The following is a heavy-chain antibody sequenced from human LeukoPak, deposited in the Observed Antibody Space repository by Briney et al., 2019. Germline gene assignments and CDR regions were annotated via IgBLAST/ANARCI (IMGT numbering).Heavy chain of an antibody. V-gene: IGHV3-30*04. CDR2: ISYDGSNK. CDR1: GFTFSGYA. Sequence: PGGSLRLSCAASGFTFSGYAMHWVRQAPGKGLEWVAVISYDGSNKYYADSVKGRFTISRDNSKNTLYLQMNSLRAEDTAVYYCARDDSSGYYGYWGQGTLVTVSS. D-gene: IGHD3-22*01. J-gene: IGHJ4*02. CDR3: ARDDSSGYYGY.